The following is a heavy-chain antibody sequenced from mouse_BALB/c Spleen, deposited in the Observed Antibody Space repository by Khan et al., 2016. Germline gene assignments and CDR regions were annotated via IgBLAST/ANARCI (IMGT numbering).Heavy chain of an antibody. V-gene: IGHV1S127*01. CDR2: IDPSNSET. CDR3: VREAYVDGRGVLDY. Sequence: VQLQESGPELVRPGASVKMSCKTSGYTFSSFWIHWVKQRPGQGLEWIGMIDPSNSETRLNQKFKDKATLIVDKSSNTAFMQLSSLTSEDAAVXSCVREAYVDGRGVLDYWGQGASVTVSS. J-gene: IGHJ4*01. CDR1: GYTFSSFW. D-gene: IGHD1-1*01.